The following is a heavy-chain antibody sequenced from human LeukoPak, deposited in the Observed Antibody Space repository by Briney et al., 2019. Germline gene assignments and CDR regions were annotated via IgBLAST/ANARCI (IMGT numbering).Heavy chain of an antibody. CDR2: INHSGST. J-gene: IGHJ4*02. CDR3: ASRGSGSYYTVNKGFDY. D-gene: IGHD3-10*01. V-gene: IGHV4-34*01. Sequence: SETLSLTCAVYGGSFSGYYWSWIRQPLGKGLEWIGEINHSGSTNYNPSLKSRVTISVDTSKNQFSLKLSSVTAADTAVYYCASRGSGSYYTVNKGFDYWGQGTLVTVSS. CDR1: GGSFSGYY.